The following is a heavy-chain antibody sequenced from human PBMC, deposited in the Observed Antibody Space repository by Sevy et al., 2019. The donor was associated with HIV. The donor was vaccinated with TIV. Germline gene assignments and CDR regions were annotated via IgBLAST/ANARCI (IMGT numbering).Heavy chain of an antibody. CDR3: ARDRDDYASGRRHTYYYYHGMDV. J-gene: IGHJ6*02. CDR1: EFTFNDDF. D-gene: IGHD3-10*01. V-gene: IGHV3-21*01. Sequence: GGSLRLSCVGSEFTFNDDFMTWVRQAPGKGLEWVSSISSRSTYIYYAASVKGRFTISRDNAKNSMLLQMNSLRPEDTAVYYCARDRDDYASGRRHTYYYYHGMDVWGQGTTVTVSS. CDR2: ISSRSTYI.